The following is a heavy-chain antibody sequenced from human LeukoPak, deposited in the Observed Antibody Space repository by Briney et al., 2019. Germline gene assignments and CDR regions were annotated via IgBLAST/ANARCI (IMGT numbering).Heavy chain of an antibody. CDR3: VTDPPDSGWAFRS. V-gene: IGHV3-33*01. CDR1: GFDFRMYA. J-gene: IGHJ5*02. D-gene: IGHD6-19*01. Sequence: GGSLRLSCSASGFDFRMYAMHWVRQAPGKGLEWVAMIWRGGNYKFYVDSVKGRCTIFRDDFRSTFYLQMDGLTVDDTAVYYCVTDPPDSGWAFRSWGQGAHVIVST. CDR2: IWRGGNYK.